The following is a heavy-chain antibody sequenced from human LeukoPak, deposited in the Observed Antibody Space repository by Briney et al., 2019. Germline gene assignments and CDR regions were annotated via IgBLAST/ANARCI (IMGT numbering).Heavy chain of an antibody. CDR3: ARNPSTALDY. CDR2: ISSYNGNT. D-gene: IGHD4-17*01. V-gene: IGHV1-18*01. J-gene: IGHJ4*02. Sequence: ASVKVSCKASGYTFTSYGISWVRHAPGQGLEWMGCISSYNGNTNYAQKLQGRVTMTTDTSTSTAYMELRSLRSDDTAVYYCARNPSTALDYWGQGTLVTVSS. CDR1: GYTFTSYG.